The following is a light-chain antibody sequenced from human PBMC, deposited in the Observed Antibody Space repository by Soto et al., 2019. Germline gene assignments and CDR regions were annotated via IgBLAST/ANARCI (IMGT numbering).Light chain of an antibody. CDR3: QQYNTYLWT. V-gene: IGKV1-5*03. Sequence: DIQMTQSPSTLSASVRDRVTITCRASQSVSSWLAWYQQKPGKAPKLLIYKASTLESGVPSRFSGSGSGTEFTLTISSLQPDDFATYYCQQYNTYLWTFGQGTKVDNK. CDR1: QSVSSW. CDR2: KAS. J-gene: IGKJ1*01.